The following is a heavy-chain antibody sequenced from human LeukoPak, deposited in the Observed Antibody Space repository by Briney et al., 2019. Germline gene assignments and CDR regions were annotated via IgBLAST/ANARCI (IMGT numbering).Heavy chain of an antibody. Sequence: GRSLRLSCTASGFTFGDYAMSWVRQVPGKGLEWVSGINWNGGSTGYADSVKGRFTISRDNAKNSLYLQMNSLRAEDTALYYCAAGDRNGWYFDYWGQGTLVTVSS. J-gene: IGHJ4*02. CDR1: GFTFGDYA. V-gene: IGHV3-20*04. CDR3: AAGDRNGWYFDY. D-gene: IGHD6-19*01. CDR2: INWNGGST.